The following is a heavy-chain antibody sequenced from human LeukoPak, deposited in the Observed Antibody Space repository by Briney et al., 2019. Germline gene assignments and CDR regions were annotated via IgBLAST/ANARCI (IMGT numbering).Heavy chain of an antibody. D-gene: IGHD3-22*01. CDR1: GYSFTSYW. V-gene: IGHV5-51*01. CDR3: ARQTYYYDSSGYYVDY. Sequence: GESLKISCKGSGYSFTSYWIGWVRQMPGKGLEWMGIIYPGDSDTRYSPSFQGQVTISADKSISTAYLQWSSLKASDTAMYYCARQTYYYDSSGYYVDYWGQGTLVTVSS. J-gene: IGHJ4*02. CDR2: IYPGDSDT.